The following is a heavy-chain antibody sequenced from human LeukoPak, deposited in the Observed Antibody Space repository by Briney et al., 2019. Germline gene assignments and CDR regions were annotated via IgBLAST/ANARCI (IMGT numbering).Heavy chain of an antibody. Sequence: PTVKVSCKASGGTFSSYAISWVRQAPGQGLEWMGRIIPIFGIANYAQKFQGRVTITADKSTSTAYMELSSLRSEDTAVYYCASLLTTGNWFYYYGMDVWGQGTTVTVSS. V-gene: IGHV1-69*04. CDR3: ASLLTTGNWFYYYGMDV. CDR1: GGTFSSYA. J-gene: IGHJ6*02. D-gene: IGHD3-16*01. CDR2: IIPIFGIA.